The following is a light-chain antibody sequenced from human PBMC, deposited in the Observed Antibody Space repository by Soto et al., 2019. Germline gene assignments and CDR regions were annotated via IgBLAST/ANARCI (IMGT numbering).Light chain of an antibody. J-gene: IGKJ1*01. Sequence: ENVLTQYPATLSLSPGERATLSCRASQSVSPYLAWYQQRPGQPPRLLIYDAFNRATGIPARFSGSGSGTDFTLTISSLEPEDFAVYYCQQRTSWPLTFGQGTKVEIK. CDR3: QQRTSWPLT. CDR1: QSVSPY. CDR2: DAF. V-gene: IGKV3-11*01.